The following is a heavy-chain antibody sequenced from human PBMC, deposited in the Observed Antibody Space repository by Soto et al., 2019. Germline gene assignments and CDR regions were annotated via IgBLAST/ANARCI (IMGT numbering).Heavy chain of an antibody. CDR3: AKEYTSISKGSFDY. D-gene: IGHD2-2*02. CDR1: GFTFSNYA. V-gene: IGHV3-23*01. Sequence: PGGSLRLSCAASGFTFSNYAMNWIQQAAGKGLEWVSGITGSGGATFYADSVKGRFTISRDNSKNTVYLQVNSVRADDTAVYYCAKEYTSISKGSFDYWGQGALVTVSS. J-gene: IGHJ4*02. CDR2: ITGSGGAT.